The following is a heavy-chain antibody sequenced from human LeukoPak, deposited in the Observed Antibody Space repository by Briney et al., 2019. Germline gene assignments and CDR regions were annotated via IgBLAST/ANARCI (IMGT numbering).Heavy chain of an antibody. D-gene: IGHD1-26*01. V-gene: IGHV1-46*01. Sequence: ASVKVSCKASGYTFTSYAIHWVRQAPGQGLEWMGIINPSGGSTSYAQKFQGRVTMTRDTSTSTVYMELSSLRSEDTAVYYCARDSLIGSYYLYFDYWGQGTLVTVSS. CDR2: INPSGGST. J-gene: IGHJ4*02. CDR1: GYTFTSYA. CDR3: ARDSLIGSYYLYFDY.